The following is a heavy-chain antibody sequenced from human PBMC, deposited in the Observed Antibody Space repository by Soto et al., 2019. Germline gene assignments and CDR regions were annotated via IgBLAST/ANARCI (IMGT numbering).Heavy chain of an antibody. J-gene: IGHJ5*02. CDR2: IYYSGIT. D-gene: IGHD6-6*01. Sequence: SEPLSLTCAVSGGSISSYYWSWIRQPPGKGLEWIGYIYYSGITNYNPSLKSRVTISVDTSKNQFSLKLSSVTAADTAVYYCARAIPPEYRSTRVWFDPWGPGTLVTV. CDR3: ARAIPPEYRSTRVWFDP. CDR1: GGSISSYY. V-gene: IGHV4-59*12.